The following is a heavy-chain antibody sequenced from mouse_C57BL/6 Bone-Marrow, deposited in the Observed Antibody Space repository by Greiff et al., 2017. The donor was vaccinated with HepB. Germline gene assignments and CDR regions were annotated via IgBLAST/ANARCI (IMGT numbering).Heavy chain of an antibody. CDR1: GFTFSSYT. D-gene: IGHD3-1*01. Sequence: EVMLVESGGGLVKPGGSLKLSCAASGFTFSSYTMSWVRQTPEKRLVWVATISGGGGNTYYPDSVNGRFTISRDNAKNTLYLQMSSLRSEDTALYYCARHNRGILTYWGQGTLVTVSA. J-gene: IGHJ3*01. CDR3: ARHNRGILTY. V-gene: IGHV5-9*01. CDR2: ISGGGGNT.